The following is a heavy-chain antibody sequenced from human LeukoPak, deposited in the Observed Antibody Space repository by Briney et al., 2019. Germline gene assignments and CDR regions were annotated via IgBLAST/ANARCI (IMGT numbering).Heavy chain of an antibody. Sequence: AGGSLRLSCAASGFTFSDYYMSWIRQAPGKGLEWVSYISSTGSTIYYADSVKGRFTISRDNAKNSLYLHMNSLRAEDTAVYYCITPLPYSAQGGQGTLVTVSS. CDR2: ISSTGSTI. V-gene: IGHV3-11*01. CDR3: ITPLPYSAQ. CDR1: GFTFSDYY. J-gene: IGHJ4*02. D-gene: IGHD2-21*01.